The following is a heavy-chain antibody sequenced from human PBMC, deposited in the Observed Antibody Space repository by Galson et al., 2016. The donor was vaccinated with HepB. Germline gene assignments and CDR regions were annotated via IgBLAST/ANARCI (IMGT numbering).Heavy chain of an antibody. Sequence: SETLSLTCTVSGGSISSYYWSWIRQPPGKGLECIGYIYYNGTSNYNPSLKSRVTISVDTSKNQFSLKLSSVTAADTAVYYCARDRGTMVRGVIIPAFDIWGQGTVVTVSS. CDR3: ARDRGTMVRGVIIPAFDI. CDR1: GGSISSYY. J-gene: IGHJ3*02. CDR2: IYYNGTS. V-gene: IGHV4-59*01. D-gene: IGHD3-10*01.